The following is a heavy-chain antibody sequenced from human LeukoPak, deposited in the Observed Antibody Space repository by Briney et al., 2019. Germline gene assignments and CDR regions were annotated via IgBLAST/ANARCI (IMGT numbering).Heavy chain of an antibody. CDR3: ALPNEADDY. V-gene: IGHV3-33*01. Sequence: GGSLRLSCAASGFTFSSYGMHWVRQAPGKGLEWVAVIWYDGGNKYYADSVKGRFTISRDNSKKTVYLHMNSLRAEDTAVYYCALPNEADDYWGQGTLVTVSS. D-gene: IGHD2-8*01. CDR2: IWYDGGNK. CDR1: GFTFSSYG. J-gene: IGHJ4*02.